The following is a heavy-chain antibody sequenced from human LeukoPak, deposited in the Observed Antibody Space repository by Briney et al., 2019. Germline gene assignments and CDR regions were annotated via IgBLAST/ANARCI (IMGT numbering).Heavy chain of an antibody. V-gene: IGHV1-8*01. CDR1: GYTFTTYD. D-gene: IGHD7-27*01. J-gene: IGHJ4*02. CDR3: ARSPRNGGFDY. Sequence: ASVKVSCKASGYTFTTYDINWVRQATGQGLEWMGWVNPNSGSTGYAQKFQGRVTMTRDTSISTVYMELSSLRSEDTAVYYCARSPRNGGFDYWGQGTLVTVSS. CDR2: VNPNSGST.